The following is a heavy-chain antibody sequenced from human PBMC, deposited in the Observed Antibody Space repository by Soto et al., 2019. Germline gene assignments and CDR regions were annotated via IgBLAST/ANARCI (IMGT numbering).Heavy chain of an antibody. CDR1: GYTFTSYG. V-gene: IGHV1-18*01. CDR3: XXXXEFGGYFFRNWFDP. D-gene: IGHD5-12*01. CDR2: ISAYNGNT. Sequence: QVQLVQSGAEVKKPGASVKVSCKASGYTFTSYGISWVRQAPGQGLEWMGWISAYNGNTNYAQKLQGRVTMTTDTSTSTAYMELRSLRSDDTAVYYXXXXXEFGGYFFRNWFDPWGQGTLVTVSS. J-gene: IGHJ5*02.